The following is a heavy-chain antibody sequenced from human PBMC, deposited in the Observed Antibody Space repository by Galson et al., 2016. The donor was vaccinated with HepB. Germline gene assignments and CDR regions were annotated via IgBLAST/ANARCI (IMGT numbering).Heavy chain of an antibody. CDR2: TDPRDSST. CDR3: ARNALGSSGWHFLDY. D-gene: IGHD6-19*01. Sequence: QSGAEVKKPGESLRISCETSGYSFTSYWITWVRQVPGKGLEWLGKTDPRDSSTNYSPSLQGHVIISSDKSISTAYLQWRSLEASDTAMYYCARNALGSSGWHFLDYWGRGTLVSVSS. J-gene: IGHJ4*02. CDR1: GYSFTSYW. V-gene: IGHV5-10-1*01.